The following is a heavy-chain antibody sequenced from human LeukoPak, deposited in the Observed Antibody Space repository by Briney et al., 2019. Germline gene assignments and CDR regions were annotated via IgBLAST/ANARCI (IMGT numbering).Heavy chain of an antibody. CDR2: IYTSGST. CDR1: GGSISSGSYY. V-gene: IGHV4-61*02. CDR3: ASGALSYDFWSGYYYYYYMDV. Sequence: SQTLSLTCTVSGGSISSGSYYWSWIRQPAGKGLEWIGRIYTSGSTNYNPSLKSRVTISVDASKNQFSLKLSSVTAADTAVYYCASGALSYDFWSGYYYYYYMDVWGKGTTVTVSS. J-gene: IGHJ6*03. D-gene: IGHD3-3*01.